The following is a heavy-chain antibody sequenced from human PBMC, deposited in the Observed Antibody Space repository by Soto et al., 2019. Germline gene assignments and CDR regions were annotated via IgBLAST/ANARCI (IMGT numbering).Heavy chain of an antibody. CDR2: IIPIFGTA. Sequence: QVQLVQSGAEVKKPGSSVKVSCKASGGTFSSYAISWVRQAPGQELEWMGGIIPIFGTANYAQKFQGRVTITADKSTSTAYMELSSLRSEDTAVYYCARGVRSDYLYYYYGMDVWGQGTTVTVSS. V-gene: IGHV1-69*06. CDR3: ARGVRSDYLYYYYGMDV. D-gene: IGHD4-17*01. J-gene: IGHJ6*02. CDR1: GGTFSSYA.